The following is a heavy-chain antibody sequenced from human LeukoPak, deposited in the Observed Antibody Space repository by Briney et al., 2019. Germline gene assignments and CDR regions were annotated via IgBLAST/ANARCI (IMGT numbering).Heavy chain of an antibody. D-gene: IGHD3-10*01. V-gene: IGHV1-18*01. CDR1: GYTFTSYG. Sequence: ASVKVSCKASGYTFTSYGISWVRQAPGQGLEWMGWISVYNGNTKYAQKLQGRVTMTTDTSTSTAYMELRSLRSDDTAVYYCASLITMVRGATSWGQGTLVTVSS. J-gene: IGHJ4*02. CDR3: ASLITMVRGATS. CDR2: ISVYNGNT.